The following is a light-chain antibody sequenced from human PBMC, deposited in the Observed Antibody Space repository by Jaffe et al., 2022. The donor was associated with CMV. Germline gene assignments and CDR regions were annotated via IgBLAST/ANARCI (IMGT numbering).Light chain of an antibody. J-gene: IGLJ2*01. CDR3: SSYSRRDTLVV. Sequence: QSALAQPASVSGSPGQLITISCIGTSSDVGAYNHVSWYQQLPGKAPKLLIYDVNNRPSGISYRFSGSKSGNTASLTISGLQTEDDGDYYCSSYSRRDTLVVFGGGTKLTVL. CDR1: SSDVGAYNH. CDR2: DVN. V-gene: IGLV2-14*03.